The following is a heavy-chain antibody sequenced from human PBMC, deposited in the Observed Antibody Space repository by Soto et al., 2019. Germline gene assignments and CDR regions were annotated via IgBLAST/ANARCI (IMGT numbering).Heavy chain of an antibody. CDR2: IIPIFGTA. V-gene: IGHV1-69*12. D-gene: IGHD3-16*01. CDR3: ASNVWEEQYSYLH. Sequence: QVQLVQSGAEVKKPGSSVKVSCKASGGTFSSYAISWVRQAPGQGLEWMGGIIPIFGTANYAQKFQGRVTITADESTSTDYMELSRLRSEDTAVYYCASNVWEEQYSYLHWGQGTLVTVSS. J-gene: IGHJ4*02. CDR1: GGTFSSYA.